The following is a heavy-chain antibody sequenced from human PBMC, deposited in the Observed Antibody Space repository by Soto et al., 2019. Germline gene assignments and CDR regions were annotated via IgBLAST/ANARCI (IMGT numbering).Heavy chain of an antibody. J-gene: IGHJ4*02. CDR3: ARDLRVLNYFDY. CDR1: GGSISSGDYY. V-gene: IGHV4-30-4*01. Sequence: KPSETLSLTCTVSGGSISSGDYYWSWIRQPPGKGLEWIGYIYYSGSTYYNPSLKSRVTISVDTSKNQFSLKLSSVTAADTAVYYCARDLRVLNYFDYWGQGTLVTVSS. CDR2: IYYSGST.